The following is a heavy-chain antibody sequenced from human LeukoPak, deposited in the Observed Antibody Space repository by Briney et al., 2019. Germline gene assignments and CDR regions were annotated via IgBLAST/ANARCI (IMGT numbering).Heavy chain of an antibody. V-gene: IGHV1-69*05. CDR1: GGTFSSYA. Sequence: GASVKVSCKASGGTFSSYAISWVRQAPGQGLEWMGGIIPIFGTANYAQKFQGRVTNTTDESTSTAYMELSSLRSEDTAVYYCASFCGRGSTSCEIDYWGQGTLVTVSS. J-gene: IGHJ4*02. D-gene: IGHD2-2*01. CDR3: ASFCGRGSTSCEIDY. CDR2: IIPIFGTA.